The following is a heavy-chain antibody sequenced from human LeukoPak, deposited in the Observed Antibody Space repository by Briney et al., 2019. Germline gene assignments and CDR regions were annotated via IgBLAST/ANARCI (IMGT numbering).Heavy chain of an antibody. Sequence: GGSLRLSCAASGFTFSSYGIHWVRQAPGKGLEWVATISYDGSNKNYVESVKGRFTTSRDNSENTVYLQMNSLRAEYTAVYYCAKDTYYYDRSGYYSYDHWGQGTLVTVSS. CDR2: ISYDGSNK. CDR1: GFTFSSYG. V-gene: IGHV3-30*18. D-gene: IGHD3-22*01. CDR3: AKDTYYYDRSGYYSYDH. J-gene: IGHJ4*02.